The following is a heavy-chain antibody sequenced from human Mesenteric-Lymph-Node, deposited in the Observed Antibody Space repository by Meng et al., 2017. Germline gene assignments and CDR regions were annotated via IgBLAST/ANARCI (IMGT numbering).Heavy chain of an antibody. D-gene: IGHD5-18*01. CDR2: ISAFSGDT. CDR1: GYKGSSYA. V-gene: IGHV1-18*01. J-gene: IGHJ6*02. Sequence: QVQRVQAGAEVKKPGAAVKVACKAAGYKGSSYAITWVRQAPGQGLEWMGWISAFSGDTKYAQKLQGRATMTTDTSTSTAYLELTSLTSDDTAVYYCAREGRGFSYDDLHYYYGMDVWGQGTTVTVSS. CDR3: AREGRGFSYDDLHYYYGMDV.